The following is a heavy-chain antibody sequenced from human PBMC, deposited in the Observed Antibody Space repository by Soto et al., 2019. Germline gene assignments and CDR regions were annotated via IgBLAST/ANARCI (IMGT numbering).Heavy chain of an antibody. CDR2: IYYSGST. V-gene: IGHV4-39*01. CDR1: GGSISSSSFH. Sequence: PSETLSLTCTVSGGSISSSSFHRGWIRQPPGKGLEWIGSIYYSGSTYYSPSLKSRVTISVDTSKDQFSLKLSSVTAADTAVYYCARRERAAGTDWWFDPWGQGTLVTVSS. CDR3: ARRERAAGTDWWFDP. J-gene: IGHJ5*02. D-gene: IGHD6-13*01.